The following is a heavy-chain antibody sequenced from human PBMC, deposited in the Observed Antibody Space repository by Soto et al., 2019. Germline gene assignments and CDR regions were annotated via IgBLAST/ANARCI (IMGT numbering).Heavy chain of an antibody. D-gene: IGHD3-10*01. Sequence: SETLSLTCTVSGGSVSSGIYYWSWIRHPPGKGLEWIGYIYNSGSTNYNPSLKSRVTISVDTSKNHFSLRMSSVTAADTAVYYCARESDSGSYYLDYYYGMDVWGQGTTVTV. CDR1: GGSVSSGIYY. V-gene: IGHV4-61*03. CDR3: ARESDSGSYYLDYYYGMDV. CDR2: IYNSGST. J-gene: IGHJ6*02.